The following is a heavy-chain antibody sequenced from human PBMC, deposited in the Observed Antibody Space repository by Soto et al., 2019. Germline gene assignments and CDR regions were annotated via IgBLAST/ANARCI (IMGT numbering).Heavy chain of an antibody. Sequence: SETLSLTCTVSGGSISSGGYYWSWIRQHPGKGLEWIGYIYYSGSTYYNPSLKSRVTISVDTSKNQFSLKLSSVTAADTAVYYCARSNLVRVRGVRKYYGMDVWGQGTTVTVSS. V-gene: IGHV4-31*03. CDR3: ARSNLVRVRGVRKYYGMDV. J-gene: IGHJ6*02. D-gene: IGHD3-10*01. CDR2: IYYSGST. CDR1: GGSISSGGYY.